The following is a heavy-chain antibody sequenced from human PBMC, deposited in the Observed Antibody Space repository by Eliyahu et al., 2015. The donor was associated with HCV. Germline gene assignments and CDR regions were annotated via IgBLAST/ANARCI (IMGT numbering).Heavy chain of an antibody. CDR2: INPGDSDT. V-gene: IGHV5-51*01. D-gene: IGHD5-12*01. J-gene: IGHJ6*02. CDR3: ARQSVVAYSGHDPLFYYGMAI. Sequence: EEQLVQSGPEVKKPGESLKIACKGSGDTFSNYWXGWVRQMPGKGLEWMGVINPGDSDTRYSPSLQGQVTLSADKSISTAYLQWSSLRTSDTAIYYCARQSVVAYSGHDPLFYYGMAIWGQGTTVTVSS. CDR1: GDTFSNYW.